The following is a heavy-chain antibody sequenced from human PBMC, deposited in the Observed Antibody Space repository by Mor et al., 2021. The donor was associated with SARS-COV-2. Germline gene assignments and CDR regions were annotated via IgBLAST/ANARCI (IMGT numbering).Heavy chain of an antibody. CDR2: GGST. CDR3: AKDLARGICGGSCAYYFDY. Sequence: GGSTYYADSVKGRFTISRDNSKNTLYLQMNSLRAEDTAVYYCAKDLARGICGGSCAYYFDYWGQGTLVTVSS. D-gene: IGHD2-15*01. J-gene: IGHJ4*02. V-gene: IGHV3-23*01.